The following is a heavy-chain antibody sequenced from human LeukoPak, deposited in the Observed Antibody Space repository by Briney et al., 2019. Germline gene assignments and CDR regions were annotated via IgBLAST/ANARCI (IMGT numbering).Heavy chain of an antibody. D-gene: IGHD1-26*01. J-gene: IGHJ4*02. CDR1: GYTFTDYY. V-gene: IGHV1-2*02. Sequence: GASVKVSCKPSGYTFTDYYMHWVRQVPGQGLERMGWINPNSGGTNYAQKFQGRVTMTRDTSISTAYMEMSRLTSDDTAVYYCARGAVRVVGYFDYWGQGTLVTVSS. CDR2: INPNSGGT. CDR3: ARGAVRVVGYFDY.